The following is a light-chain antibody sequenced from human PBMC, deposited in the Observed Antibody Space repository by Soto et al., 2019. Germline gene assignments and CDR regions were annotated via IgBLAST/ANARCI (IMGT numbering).Light chain of an antibody. V-gene: IGLV2-14*01. Sequence: QSALTQPASVSGSPVQSITISCTGTSSDVGGYNYVSWYQQHPGKAPKLMIYDVSNRPSGVSNRFSGSKSGNTASLTISGLQAEDEADYYSSSYTSSYTLVFGGGTKLTVL. J-gene: IGLJ2*01. CDR1: SSDVGGYNY. CDR3: SSYTSSYTLV. CDR2: DVS.